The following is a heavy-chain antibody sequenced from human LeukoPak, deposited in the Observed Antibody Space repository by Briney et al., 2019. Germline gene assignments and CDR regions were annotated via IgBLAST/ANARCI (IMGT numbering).Heavy chain of an antibody. V-gene: IGHV1-18*01. CDR3: ARDRNHAFDF. CDR2: ISANSGNT. CDR1: SYTFTING. J-gene: IGHJ3*01. Sequence: GASVKVSCKASSYTFTINGISWVRQAPGQGLEWMGWISANSGNTNYAQRLQGRVTMTTDTSTTTAYMELRSLRSDDTAVYYCARDRNHAFDFWGQETMVTVSS.